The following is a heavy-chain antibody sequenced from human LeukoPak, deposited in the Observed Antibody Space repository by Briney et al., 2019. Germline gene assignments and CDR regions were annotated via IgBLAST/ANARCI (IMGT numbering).Heavy chain of an antibody. CDR2: INHSGST. CDR3: ARGRLLTTVTTSSAFDI. V-gene: IGHV4-34*01. D-gene: IGHD4-17*01. J-gene: IGHJ3*02. CDR1: GGSFSGYY. Sequence: PLETLSLTCAVYGGSFSGYYWSWIRQPPGKGLEWIGEINHSGSTNYNPSLKSRVTISVDTSKNQFSLKLSSVTAADTAVYYCARGRLLTTVTTSSAFDIWGQGTMVTVSS.